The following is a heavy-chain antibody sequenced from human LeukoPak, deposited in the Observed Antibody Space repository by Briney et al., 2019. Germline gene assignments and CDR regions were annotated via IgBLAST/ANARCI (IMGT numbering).Heavy chain of an antibody. D-gene: IGHD3-10*01. CDR1: GGSISSHY. V-gene: IGHV4-59*11. CDR3: ASLDPGP. J-gene: IGHJ5*02. CDR2: IYYSGST. Sequence: SETLSLTCTVSGGSISSHYWSWIRQPPGKGLEWIGYIYYSGSTNYNPSLKSRVTISVDTSKNQFSLKLSSVTAADTAVYYCASLDPGPWGQGTLVTVSS.